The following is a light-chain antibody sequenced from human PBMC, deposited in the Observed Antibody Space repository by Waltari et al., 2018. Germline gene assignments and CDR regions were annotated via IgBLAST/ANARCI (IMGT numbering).Light chain of an antibody. Sequence: EIVLTQSPGTLSLSPGERASLSCRTSQSVSSNYLAWYQKRPGQAPRLLIYGASSRAIGIPDRFSGSGSGTDFTLIISRLEPEDFAVYYCQQYGTSPRTFGQGTKVEIK. CDR2: GAS. CDR3: QQYGTSPRT. J-gene: IGKJ1*01. CDR1: QSVSSNY. V-gene: IGKV3-20*01.